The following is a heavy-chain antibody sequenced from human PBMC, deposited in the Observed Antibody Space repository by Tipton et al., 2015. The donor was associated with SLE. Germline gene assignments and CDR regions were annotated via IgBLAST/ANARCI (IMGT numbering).Heavy chain of an antibody. CDR2: IYTGGRT. V-gene: IGHV4-4*08. J-gene: IGHJ3*01. D-gene: IGHD3-10*01. Sequence: TLSLTYSVSGGSFTSYYWSWIRQPPGKGLEWIGYIYTGGRTDYNPSLTSRVTISVDKSQKQVSLSLRSVTAAETAIYYCAGSLLALSLDAFEVWGQGAMVTVSA. CDR3: AGSLLALSLDAFEV. CDR1: GGSFTSYY.